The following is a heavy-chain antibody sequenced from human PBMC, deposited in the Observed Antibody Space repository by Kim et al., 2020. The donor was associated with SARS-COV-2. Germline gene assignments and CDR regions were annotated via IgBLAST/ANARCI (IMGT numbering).Heavy chain of an antibody. V-gene: IGHV3-23*01. CDR3: AKADSSGYYSAQNFDY. Sequence: DSVKGRFTISRDNSKNTLYLQMNSLRAEDTAVYYCAKADSSGYYSAQNFDYWGQGTLVTVSS. J-gene: IGHJ4*02. D-gene: IGHD3-22*01.